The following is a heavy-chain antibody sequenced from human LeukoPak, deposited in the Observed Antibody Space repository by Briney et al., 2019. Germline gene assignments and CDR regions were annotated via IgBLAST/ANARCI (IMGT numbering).Heavy chain of an antibody. V-gene: IGHV3-7*01. CDR2: INQDGSVK. CDR1: GFTFSDSW. CDR3: ARDPGSSSFDY. Sequence: GGSLRPSCAASGFTFSDSWMTWVRQTPGKGLEFVANINQDGSVKNYVGSVKGRFTISRDNAKNSLYLQMNSLRADDTAIYYCARDPGSSSFDYWGQGTLVTVSS. D-gene: IGHD6-13*01. J-gene: IGHJ4*02.